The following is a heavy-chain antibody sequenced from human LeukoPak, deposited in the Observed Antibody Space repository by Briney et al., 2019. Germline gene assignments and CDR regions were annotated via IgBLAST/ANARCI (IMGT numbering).Heavy chain of an antibody. CDR2: IIPIFGTA. V-gene: IGHV1-69*06. Sequence: SVKVSCKASGGTFSSYAISWVRQAPGQGLEWMGGIIPIFGTANYAQKFQGRVTMTEDTSTDTAYMELSSLRSEDTAVYYCATGKYDSSGYGLDYWGQGTLVTVSS. CDR1: GGTFSSYA. D-gene: IGHD3-22*01. J-gene: IGHJ4*02. CDR3: ATGKYDSSGYGLDY.